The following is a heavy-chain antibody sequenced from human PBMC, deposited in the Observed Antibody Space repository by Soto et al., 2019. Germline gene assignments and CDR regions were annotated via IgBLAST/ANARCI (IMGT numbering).Heavy chain of an antibody. CDR3: ARDQYCSSTSCYDG. CDR1: GGSISSGPYS. CDR2: FYYSGST. V-gene: IGHV4-39*02. J-gene: IGHJ4*02. D-gene: IGHD2-2*01. Sequence: PSETLSLTCTVSGGSISSGPYSWGWIRQPPGKGLEWIGTFYYSGSTYYNPSLESRVTISVDTSKNQFSLKVSSVTAADTAVYYCARDQYCSSTSCYDGWGQETLVTVSS.